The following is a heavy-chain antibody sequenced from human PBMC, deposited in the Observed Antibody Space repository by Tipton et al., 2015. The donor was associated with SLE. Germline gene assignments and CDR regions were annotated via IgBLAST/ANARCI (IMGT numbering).Heavy chain of an antibody. Sequence: LRLSCAVYGGSFSTYYWSWIRQPPGKGLEWIGYIYYSGSTNYNPSLKSRVTISVDTSKNQFSLKLSSVTAADTAVYYCARVVFPVVAATNWFDPWGQGTLVTVSS. CDR2: IYYSGST. CDR1: GGSFSTYY. V-gene: IGHV4-59*12. J-gene: IGHJ5*02. CDR3: ARVVFPVVAATNWFDP. D-gene: IGHD2-15*01.